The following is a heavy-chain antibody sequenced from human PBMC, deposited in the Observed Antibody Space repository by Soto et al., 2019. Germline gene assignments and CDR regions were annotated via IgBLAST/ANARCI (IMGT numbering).Heavy chain of an antibody. Sequence: QVQLVQSGAEVKKPGASVKVSCKVSGYSLTELSIHWVRQAPGKGLEWMGTFGPEAGETIYAQKFQGRVTMTEDTSTDTAYMELRSLTSEDTAGHYCATVPGHIRNGYKPPRYFDCWGQGTLVTVSS. CDR2: FGPEAGET. J-gene: IGHJ4*02. CDR3: ATVPGHIRNGYKPPRYFDC. V-gene: IGHV1-24*01. CDR1: GYSLTELS. D-gene: IGHD5-12*01.